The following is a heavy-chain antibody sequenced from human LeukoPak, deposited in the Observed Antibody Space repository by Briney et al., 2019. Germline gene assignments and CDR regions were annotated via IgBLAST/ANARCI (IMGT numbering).Heavy chain of an antibody. CDR1: GFTFSSYW. J-gene: IGHJ3*02. D-gene: IGHD6-13*01. CDR3: ARDRGAAALDI. CDR2: IIIDGSSR. V-gene: IGHV3-74*01. Sequence: GGSLRLSCAASGFTFSSYWMHWVRQAPGKGLVWVSRIIIDGSSRSYADSVKGRFTISRDSAKNTLYLQMNSLRAEDTAVYYCARDRGAAALDIWGQGTMVTVSS.